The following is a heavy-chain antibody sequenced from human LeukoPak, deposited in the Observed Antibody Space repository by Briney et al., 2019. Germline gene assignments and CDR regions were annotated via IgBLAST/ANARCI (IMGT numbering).Heavy chain of an antibody. D-gene: IGHD5-18*01. CDR2: INPNSGGT. V-gene: IGHV1-2*02. Sequence: GASVKVSCKASGYTFTGYYMHWVRQAPGQGLEWMGWINPNSGGTNYAQKFQGRVTMTRDMSTSTVYMELSSLRSEDTAVYYCAKSGYSYGYASVYMDVWGKGTTVTVSS. CDR1: GYTFTGYY. J-gene: IGHJ6*03. CDR3: AKSGYSYGYASVYMDV.